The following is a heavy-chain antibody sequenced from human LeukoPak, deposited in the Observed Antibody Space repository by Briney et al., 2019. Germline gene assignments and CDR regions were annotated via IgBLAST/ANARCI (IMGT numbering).Heavy chain of an antibody. CDR2: ISAYNGNT. V-gene: IGHV1-18*04. CDR3: AYYYGSGSYYNGYYYYYMDV. J-gene: IGHJ6*03. Sequence: ASVKVSCKASGYTFTSYYMHWVRQAPGQGLEWMGWISAYNGNTNYAQKLQGRVTMTTDTSTSTAYMELRSLRSEDTAVYYCAYYYGSGSYYNGYYYYYMDVWGKGTTVTVSS. D-gene: IGHD3-10*01. CDR1: GYTFTSYY.